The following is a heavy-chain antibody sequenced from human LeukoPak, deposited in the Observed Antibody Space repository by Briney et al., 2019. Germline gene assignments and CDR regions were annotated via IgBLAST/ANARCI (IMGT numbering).Heavy chain of an antibody. V-gene: IGHV3-30*02. CDR2: IRYDGSNK. CDR3: AKGGGYEAHYYYYYLDV. CDR1: GFTFSSYG. D-gene: IGHD5-12*01. J-gene: IGHJ6*03. Sequence: PGGSLRLSFAASGFTFSSYGMYWVRQAPGKGLEWVAFIRYDGSNKYYADSVKGRFTVSRDNSKNTLYLQMKSLRAEDTAVYYCAKGGGYEAHYYYYYLDVWGKGTTVTISS.